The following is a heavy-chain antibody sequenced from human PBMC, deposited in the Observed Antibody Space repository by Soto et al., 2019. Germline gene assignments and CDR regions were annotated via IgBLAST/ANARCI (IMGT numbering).Heavy chain of an antibody. CDR1: GFTFSNYG. V-gene: IGHV3-33*01. CDR3: ASDLVGASDSYGLDV. J-gene: IGHJ6*02. D-gene: IGHD1-26*01. Sequence: GGSLRLSCAASGFTFSNYGMHWLRQAPGKGLEWVAIIWHDGNNKYYEDSVRGRFIISRDNSKNRLYLQMNSLRAEDTAVYYCASDLVGASDSYGLDVWGQGTPVTVSS. CDR2: IWHDGNNK.